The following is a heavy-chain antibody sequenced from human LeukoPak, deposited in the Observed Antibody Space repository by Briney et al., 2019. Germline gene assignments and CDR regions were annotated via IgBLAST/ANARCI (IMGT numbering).Heavy chain of an antibody. D-gene: IGHD1-14*01. CDR1: GGSISDYY. CDR2: IYHNGNT. J-gene: IGHJ4*02. V-gene: IGHV4-59*01. Sequence: SETLSLTCTVSGGSISDYYWSWIRQPPGKGLEWIGYIYHNGNTNDNPSPKSRVTMSVDTSKNQFSLKLSSVTAADTALYYCASREPSEPTALDYWGQGTLVTVSS. CDR3: ASREPSEPTALDY.